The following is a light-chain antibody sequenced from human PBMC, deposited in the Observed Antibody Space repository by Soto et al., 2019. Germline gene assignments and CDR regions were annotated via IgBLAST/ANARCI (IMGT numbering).Light chain of an antibody. V-gene: IGLV2-8*01. CDR2: EVS. Sequence: QSALTQPPSASGSPGQSVTISCTGTSSDVGGYNYVSWYQQHPGKAPKLMIYEVSKRPSGVPDRFSSSKSGNTASLTVSGLQAEDEADYYCSSYAGSNIPVVFGGGTKLTVL. CDR1: SSDVGGYNY. J-gene: IGLJ2*01. CDR3: SSYAGSNIPVV.